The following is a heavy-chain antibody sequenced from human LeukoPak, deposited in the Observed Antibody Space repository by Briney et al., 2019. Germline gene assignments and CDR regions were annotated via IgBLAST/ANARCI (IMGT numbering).Heavy chain of an antibody. J-gene: IGHJ4*02. CDR1: GYTFTSYD. CDR2: ISAYNGNT. V-gene: IGHV1-18*01. D-gene: IGHD4-17*01. CDR3: ARLYGDYGFDY. Sequence: ASVKVSRKASGYTFTSYDISWVRQAPGQGLEWMGRISAYNGNTNYAQKLQGRVTMTTDTSTSTAYMELRSLRSDDTAVYYCARLYGDYGFDYWGQGTLVTVSS.